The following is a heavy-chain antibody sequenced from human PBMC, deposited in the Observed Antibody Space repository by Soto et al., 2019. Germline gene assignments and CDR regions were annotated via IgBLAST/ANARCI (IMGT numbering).Heavy chain of an antibody. D-gene: IGHD3-3*01. J-gene: IGHJ5*02. CDR2: ISAYNGKK. CDR1: GYTFTSYD. CDR3: ARDRDRFWLDP. Sequence: QIYLVQSGPEVKRPGASLIVSCKTSGYTFTSYDVYWGRQAPGQGLEWMGWISAYNGKKKYVEKFQGRVDMTFDTATSTVYLEVRGLKFDDTAVYYCARDRDRFWLDPWGQGTLVTVSS. V-gene: IGHV1-18*01.